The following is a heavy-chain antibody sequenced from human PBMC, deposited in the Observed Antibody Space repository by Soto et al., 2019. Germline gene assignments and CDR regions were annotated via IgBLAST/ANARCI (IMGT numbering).Heavy chain of an antibody. V-gene: IGHV3-23*01. D-gene: IGHD5-18*01. CDR1: GFTFSSYA. J-gene: IGHJ4*02. CDR2: TSGSGEYT. CDR3: VRGGYSYRSFDY. Sequence: GGSLRLSCAASGFTFSSYAMSWVRQAPGKGLEWVSATSGSGEYTYSAVSVKGRFTISRDNSKNTLYLQMNSLRAEDAAVYYCVRGGYSYRSFDYWGQGTLVTVSS.